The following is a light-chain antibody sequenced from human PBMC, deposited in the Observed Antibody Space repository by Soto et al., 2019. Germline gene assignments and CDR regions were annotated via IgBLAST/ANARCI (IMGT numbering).Light chain of an antibody. V-gene: IGLV2-14*01. CDR2: DVS. J-gene: IGLJ2*01. CDR3: SSYTSSSTVV. Sequence: QSVLTQPASVSGSPGQSITISCTGTSSDVGDYDYVSWYQQHPGKAPKLMIFDVSNRPSGVSNRFSGSKSGNTASLTISGLQAADEADYYCSSYTSSSTVVFGGGTKVTVL. CDR1: SSDVGDYDY.